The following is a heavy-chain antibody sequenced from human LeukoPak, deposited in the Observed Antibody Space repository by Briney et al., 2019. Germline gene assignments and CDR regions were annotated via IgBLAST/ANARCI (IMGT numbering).Heavy chain of an antibody. D-gene: IGHD3-3*01. CDR3: AKEGAYYDFWSGIDAFDI. Sequence: GGSLRLSCAASGFAFTDYAISWVRQAPGKGLEWVSAISGSGGSTHYADSVKGRFTISRDNSKNTLYLQMNSLRAEDTAVYYCAKEGAYYDFWSGIDAFDIWGQGTMVTVSS. J-gene: IGHJ3*02. V-gene: IGHV3-23*01. CDR1: GFAFTDYA. CDR2: ISGSGGST.